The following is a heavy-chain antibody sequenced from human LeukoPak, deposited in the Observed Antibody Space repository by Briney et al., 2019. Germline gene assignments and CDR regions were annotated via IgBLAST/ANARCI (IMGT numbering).Heavy chain of an antibody. V-gene: IGHV1-8*01. Sequence: WASVKVSCKASGYTFTSYDINWVRQATGQGLEWMGWMNPNSGNTGYAQKLQGRVTMTRNTSISTAYMELSSLRSEDTAVYYCARVFARYCSGGSCYSRALHYWGQGTLVTVSS. CDR2: MNPNSGNT. CDR3: ARVFARYCSGGSCYSRALHY. D-gene: IGHD2-15*01. CDR1: GYTFTSYD. J-gene: IGHJ4*02.